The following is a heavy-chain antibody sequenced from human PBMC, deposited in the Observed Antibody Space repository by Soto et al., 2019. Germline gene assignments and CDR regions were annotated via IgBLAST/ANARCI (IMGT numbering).Heavy chain of an antibody. D-gene: IGHD6-13*01. Sequence: QVQLVQSGAEVRKPGSSVKVSCEASGYTFIGYYMHWVRQAPGQGLEWMGWINPKSGGTYYVEKFQDRVTMTRDTSIRTAYMELSRLRSDDTAVYYCASYYSSRGEYYYFGMAVWGQGTTVTVSS. V-gene: IGHV1-2*02. CDR1: GYTFIGYY. CDR2: INPKSGGT. J-gene: IGHJ6*02. CDR3: ASYYSSRGEYYYFGMAV.